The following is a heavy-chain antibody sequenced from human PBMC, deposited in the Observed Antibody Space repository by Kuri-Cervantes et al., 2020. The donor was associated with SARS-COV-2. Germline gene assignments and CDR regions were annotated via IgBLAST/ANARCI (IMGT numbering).Heavy chain of an antibody. CDR3: AREFYDVWSTYYYYYYYYMDV. D-gene: IGHD3-3*01. J-gene: IGHJ6*03. CDR1: GFTFSSYG. Sequence: GESLKISCAASGFTFSSYGMHWVRQAPGKGLEWVAVISYDGSNKYYADSVKGRVTISRDNAKNSLYLQMNSLRAEDTAVYFCAREFYDVWSTYYYYYYYYMDVWGKGTTVTVSS. CDR2: ISYDGSNK. V-gene: IGHV3-30*03.